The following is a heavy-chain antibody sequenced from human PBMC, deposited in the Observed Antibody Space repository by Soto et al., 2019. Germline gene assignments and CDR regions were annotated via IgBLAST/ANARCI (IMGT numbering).Heavy chain of an antibody. J-gene: IGHJ3*02. V-gene: IGHV4-31*03. CDR1: GGSISSGGYY. Sequence: SETLSLTCTVSGGSISSGGYYWSWIRQHPGKGLEWIGYIYYSGSTYYNPSLKSRVTISVDTSKNQFSLKLSSVTAADTAVYYCARDGRRDGYPSKEEAFDIWGQGTMVTVSS. CDR3: ARDGRRDGYPSKEEAFDI. CDR2: IYYSGST. D-gene: IGHD5-12*01.